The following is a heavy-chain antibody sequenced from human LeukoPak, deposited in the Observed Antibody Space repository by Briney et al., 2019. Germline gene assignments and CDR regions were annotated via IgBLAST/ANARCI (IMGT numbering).Heavy chain of an antibody. CDR2: INPSAGST. V-gene: IGHV1-46*01. CDR3: ARGGCGDSAAPFDD. CDR1: GYTFTSCD. Sequence: ASVKVSCKTSGYTFTSCDMNWVRQAPGQGLEWMGMINPSAGSTRYAQKFQGRVTMTTDTSTSTVYMELSSLRSEDTAVYYCARGGCGDSAAPFDDWGQGTLVPVSS. D-gene: IGHD2-21*02. J-gene: IGHJ4*02.